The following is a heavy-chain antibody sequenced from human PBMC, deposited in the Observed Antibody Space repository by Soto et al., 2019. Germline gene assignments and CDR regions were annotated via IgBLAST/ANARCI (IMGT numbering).Heavy chain of an antibody. CDR2: ISGSGGST. Sequence: GGSLRLSCAASGFTFSSYAMSWVRQAPGKGLEWVSAISGSGGSTYYADSVKGRFTISRDNSENTLYLQMNSLRAEDTAVHYCAKLLRFREGEYYFDYWGQGTLVTVSS. J-gene: IGHJ4*02. D-gene: IGHD3-16*01. CDR1: GFTFSSYA. V-gene: IGHV3-23*01. CDR3: AKLLRFREGEYYFDY.